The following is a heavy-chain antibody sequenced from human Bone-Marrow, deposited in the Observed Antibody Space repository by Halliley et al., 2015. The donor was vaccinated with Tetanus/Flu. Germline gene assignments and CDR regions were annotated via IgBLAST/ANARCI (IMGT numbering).Heavy chain of an antibody. D-gene: IGHD2-15*01. CDR3: ARDREFCSGGTCYISWYFDV. CDR2: YHSGST. J-gene: IGHJ2*01. Sequence: YHSGSTNYNPSLKGRVTISVDKSRNQFSLKLTSVTAADTAVYYCARDREFCSGGTCYISWYFDVWGRGTLVTVSS. V-gene: IGHV4-4*02.